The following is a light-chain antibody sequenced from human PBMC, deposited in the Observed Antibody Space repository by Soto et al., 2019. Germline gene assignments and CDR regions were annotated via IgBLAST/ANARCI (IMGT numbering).Light chain of an antibody. CDR1: NSNIGAGYD. CDR2: TNN. Sequence: QSVLTQPPSVSGAPGQRVTISCTGCNSNIGAGYDVHWYLQLPGTAPKLLVYTNNNRPSGVPDRFSGSKSGTSASLAITGLQAEDEADYYCQSYDSRLSAYVFGTGTKVTVL. CDR3: QSYDSRLSAYV. V-gene: IGLV1-40*01. J-gene: IGLJ1*01.